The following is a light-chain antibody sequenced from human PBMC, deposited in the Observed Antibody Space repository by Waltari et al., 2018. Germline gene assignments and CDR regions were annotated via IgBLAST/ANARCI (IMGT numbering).Light chain of an antibody. Sequence: DIVLTQSPGTLSLSPGERATLSCRASQTISNTYLVWFQQKRGQAPRLLIYGASNRATGIPDRFRCSWSWTDFTLTISRLEPEDFAMYYCQHYGSPPGTFGQGTNVEIK. CDR3: QHYGSPPGT. V-gene: IGKV3-20*01. CDR1: QTISNTY. CDR2: GAS. J-gene: IGKJ1*01.